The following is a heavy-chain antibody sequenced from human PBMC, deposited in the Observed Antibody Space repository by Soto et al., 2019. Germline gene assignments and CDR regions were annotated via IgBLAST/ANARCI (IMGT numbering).Heavy chain of an antibody. CDR1: GGSISSSSYY. D-gene: IGHD4-17*01. Sequence: QLQLQESGPGLVKPSETLSLTCTVSGGSISSSSYYWGWIRQPPGKGLEWIGSIYYSGSTYYNPSLKSRVTISVDTSKNQFSLKLSSVTAADTAVYCCARHHDYGDYAHFDYWGQGTLVTVSS. J-gene: IGHJ4*02. CDR3: ARHHDYGDYAHFDY. V-gene: IGHV4-39*01. CDR2: IYYSGST.